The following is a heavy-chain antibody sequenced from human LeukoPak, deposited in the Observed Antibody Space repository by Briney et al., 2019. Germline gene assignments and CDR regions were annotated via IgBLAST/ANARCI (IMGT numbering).Heavy chain of an antibody. V-gene: IGHV3-23*01. D-gene: IGHD6-13*01. J-gene: IGHJ4*02. CDR2: ISGSGAGT. CDR1: GFTFSSYA. Sequence: GGSLRLSCAASGFTFSSYAMSWVRQAPGKGLEWVSAISGSGAGTYYADSVKGRFTISRDNSKNTLYLQMNSLRAEDTAVYYCAKVNNIAAAGTSDYWGQGTLVTVPS. CDR3: AKVNNIAAAGTSDY.